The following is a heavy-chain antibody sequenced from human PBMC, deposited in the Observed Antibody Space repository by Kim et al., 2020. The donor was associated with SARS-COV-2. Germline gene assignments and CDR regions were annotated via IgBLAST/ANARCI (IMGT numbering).Heavy chain of an antibody. D-gene: IGHD3-10*01. CDR3: AKDYLGASSTFDS. CDR2: VSNDGAKK. Sequence: GGSLRLSCAASGFIFTNYGIHWVRRAPGKGLEWVAFVSNDGAKKYYTDSVRGRFTISRDNIKNRVYLQMNSLRTADTAIYYCAKDYLGASSTFDSWGQGTLVTVSS. J-gene: IGHJ4*02. V-gene: IGHV3-30*18. CDR1: GFIFTNYG.